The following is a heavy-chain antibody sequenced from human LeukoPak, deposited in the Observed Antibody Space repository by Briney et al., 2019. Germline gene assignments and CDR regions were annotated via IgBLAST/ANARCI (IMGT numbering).Heavy chain of an antibody. Sequence: GGSLTLSCEASGISFSSYDRSWVRQAPGKGLEWISSISYSGRTDYTDSVKGRFTISRDNSKNTLYLQLSNLSAEDTAVYYCAKLPAMFGGAASFNLSGQDTFVSVSS. J-gene: IGHJ3*01. D-gene: IGHD3-3*01. CDR3: AKLPAMFGGAASFNL. V-gene: IGHV3-23*01. CDR2: ISYSGRT. CDR1: GISFSSYD.